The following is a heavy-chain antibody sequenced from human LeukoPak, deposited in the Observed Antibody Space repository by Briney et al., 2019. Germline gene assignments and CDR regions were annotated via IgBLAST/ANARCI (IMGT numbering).Heavy chain of an antibody. J-gene: IGHJ4*02. CDR1: GYTFTDYY. CDR2: INPNSGGT. D-gene: IGHD5-24*01. CDR3: ARGGKWLQSDFFDY. V-gene: IGHV1-2*02. Sequence: ASVKVSCKASGYTFTDYYMHWVRQAPGQGLEWMGWINPNSGGTNYAQKFQGRVTMTRDTSISTAYMELSRLRSDDTAVYYCARGGKWLQSDFFDYWGQGTLVTVSS.